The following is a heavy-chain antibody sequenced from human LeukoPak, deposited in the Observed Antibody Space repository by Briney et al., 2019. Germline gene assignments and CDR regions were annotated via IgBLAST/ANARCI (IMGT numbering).Heavy chain of an antibody. CDR2: IYYSGST. J-gene: IGHJ6*03. CDR3: ARVVTARYYYYYYMDV. D-gene: IGHD2-21*02. V-gene: IGHV4-59*01. Sequence: SETLSLTCTVSGGSISSYYWSWIRQPPGKGLEWIGYIYYSGSTNYNPSLRSRVTISVDTSKNQFSLKLSSVTAADTAVYYCARVVTARYYYYYYMDVWGKGTTVTISS. CDR1: GGSISSYY.